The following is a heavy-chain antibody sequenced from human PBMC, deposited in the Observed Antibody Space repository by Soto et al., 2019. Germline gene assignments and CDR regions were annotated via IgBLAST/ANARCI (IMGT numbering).Heavy chain of an antibody. CDR1: GGSISSSSYY. D-gene: IGHD3-10*01. J-gene: IGHJ5*02. CDR3: ARTPPVWFGELKGIWFDP. V-gene: IGHV4-39*01. CDR2: IYYSGST. Sequence: SETLSLTCTVSGGSISSSSYYWGWIRQPPGKGLEWIGSIYYSGSTYYNPSLKSRVTISVDTSKNQFSLKLSSVTAADTAVYYCARTPPVWFGELKGIWFDPWGQGTLVTVSS.